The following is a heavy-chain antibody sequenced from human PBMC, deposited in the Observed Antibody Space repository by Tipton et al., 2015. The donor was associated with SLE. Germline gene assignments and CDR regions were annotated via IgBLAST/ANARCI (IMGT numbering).Heavy chain of an antibody. CDR1: GGSISGGDYY. Sequence: LRLSCSVSGGSISGGDYYWSWIRQHPGKGLEWIGYVFYSGSTFYSSSFKSRVSISMDTSKNQFSLNLSSVTAADTAVYYCASGPTGGWGKRFYFDYWGQGTLVTVSS. J-gene: IGHJ4*02. CDR2: VFYSGST. CDR3: ASGPTGGWGKRFYFDY. D-gene: IGHD2-8*02. V-gene: IGHV4-31*02.